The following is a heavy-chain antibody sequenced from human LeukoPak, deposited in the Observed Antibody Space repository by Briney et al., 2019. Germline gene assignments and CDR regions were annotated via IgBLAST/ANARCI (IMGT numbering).Heavy chain of an antibody. CDR3: ASTHYYDSSGYYQYYFDY. D-gene: IGHD3-22*01. V-gene: IGHV3-30-3*01. CDR2: ISYDGSNK. J-gene: IGHJ4*02. CDR1: GFAFSSYA. Sequence: GGSLRLSCAASGFAFSSYAMHWVRQAPGKGLEWVAVISYDGSNKYYADSVKGRFTISRDNSKNTLYLQMNSLRAEDTAVYYCASTHYYDSSGYYQYYFDYWGQGTLVTVSS.